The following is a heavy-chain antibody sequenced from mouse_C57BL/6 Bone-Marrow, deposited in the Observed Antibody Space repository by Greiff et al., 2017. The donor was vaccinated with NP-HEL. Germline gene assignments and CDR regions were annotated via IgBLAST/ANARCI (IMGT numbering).Heavy chain of an antibody. J-gene: IGHJ1*03. Sequence: QVQLQQPGAELVRPGSSVKLSCKASGYTFPSYWMHWVKQRPIQGLEWIGNIDPSDSETHYNQKFKDKATLTVDKSSSTAYMQLSSLTSEDSAVYYCARIYYGNWYFDVWGTGTTVTVSS. D-gene: IGHD2-1*01. CDR2: IDPSDSET. CDR1: GYTFPSYW. CDR3: ARIYYGNWYFDV. V-gene: IGHV1-52*01.